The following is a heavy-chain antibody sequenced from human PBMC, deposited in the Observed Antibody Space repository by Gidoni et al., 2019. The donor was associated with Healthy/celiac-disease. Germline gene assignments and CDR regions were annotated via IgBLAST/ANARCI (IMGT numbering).Heavy chain of an antibody. CDR1: GFTFSSYA. Sequence: EVQLVESGGGLVQPGGSLRLSCSASGFTFSSYAMHWVRQAPGKGLEYVSAISSNGGSTYYADSVKGRFTISRDNSKNTLYLKMSSLRAEETAVYYCVKGLAAGGMDVWGQGTTVTVSS. J-gene: IGHJ6*02. CDR3: VKGLAAGGMDV. V-gene: IGHV3-64D*06. CDR2: ISSNGGST. D-gene: IGHD6-13*01.